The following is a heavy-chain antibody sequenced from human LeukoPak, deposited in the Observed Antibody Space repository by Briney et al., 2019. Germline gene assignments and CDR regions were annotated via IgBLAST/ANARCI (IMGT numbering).Heavy chain of an antibody. V-gene: IGHV3-48*03. CDR2: ISGSAGTI. D-gene: IGHD6-13*01. CDR1: GFTFISYD. CDR3: AKVGVGQQLVRGYFDY. Sequence: GGSLRLSCAASGFTFISYDMNWVRQAPGKGLEWVSYISGSAGTIYYADSVKGRFTISRDNAKNSLSLQMNSLRAEDTAVYYCAKVGVGQQLVRGYFDYWGQGTLVTVSS. J-gene: IGHJ4*02.